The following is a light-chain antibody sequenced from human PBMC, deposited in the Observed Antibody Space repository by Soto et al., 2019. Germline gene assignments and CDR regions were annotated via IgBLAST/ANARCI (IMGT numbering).Light chain of an antibody. CDR1: QGIGDT. CDR2: DTS. Sequence: PTTLPATQGEGATLSCRARQGIGDTLAWYQHKPGQTPRLLIYDTSTRATGVPARFSGSRSGTEFTLTINCLQSEDFAVYYCQRYNSWPLTFGGGTKVDIK. J-gene: IGKJ4*01. V-gene: IGKV3-15*01. CDR3: QRYNSWPLT.